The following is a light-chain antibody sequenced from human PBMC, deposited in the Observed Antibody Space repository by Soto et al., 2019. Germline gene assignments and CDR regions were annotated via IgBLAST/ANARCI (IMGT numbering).Light chain of an antibody. J-gene: IGKJ5*01. V-gene: IGKV3-20*01. CDR1: QIIRDNY. Sequence: VFKQYPSTLCLSHRETATLSCRASQIIRDNYLAWYQQRPGQSPRLLISVASNRASGVPVRFSGSGSATDFTLTISRLEPEDFALYYCPQYGDSPITFCQGTLPETK. CDR3: PQYGDSPIT. CDR2: VAS.